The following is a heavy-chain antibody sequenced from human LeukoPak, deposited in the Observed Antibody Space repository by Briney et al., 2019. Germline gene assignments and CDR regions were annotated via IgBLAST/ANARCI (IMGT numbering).Heavy chain of an antibody. V-gene: IGHV4-39*01. Sequence: PSETLSRTRTVSGGSISSSSYYWGWIRQPPGKGLEWIGSIYYSGSTYYNPSLKSRVTISVDTSKNQFSLKLSSVTAADTAVYYCARTDWKGYWGQGTLVTVSS. CDR2: IYYSGST. CDR1: GGSISSSSYY. CDR3: ARTDWKGY. D-gene: IGHD1-1*01. J-gene: IGHJ4*02.